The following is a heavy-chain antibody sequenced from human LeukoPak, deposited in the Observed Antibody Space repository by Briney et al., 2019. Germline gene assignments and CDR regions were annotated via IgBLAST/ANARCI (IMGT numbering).Heavy chain of an antibody. V-gene: IGHV3-23*01. CDR1: GFTFSTYV. CDR3: AKDGFTMIRGVVDY. Sequence: GGSLRLSCAASGFTFSTYVVTWVRQAPGKGLEWVSTITGSGGSTYYADSVKGGFTISRDNSKNTLYLQMNSLRAEDTALYYCAKDGFTMIRGVVDYWGQGTLVTVSS. J-gene: IGHJ4*02. D-gene: IGHD3-10*01. CDR2: ITGSGGST.